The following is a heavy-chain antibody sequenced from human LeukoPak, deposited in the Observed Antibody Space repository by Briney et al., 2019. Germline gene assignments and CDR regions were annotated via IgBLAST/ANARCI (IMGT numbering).Heavy chain of an antibody. D-gene: IGHD3-16*01. CDR1: GGSIGSYF. J-gene: IGHJ2*01. CDR3: ARETYSYTLGGYSFDL. V-gene: IGHV4-59*01. Sequence: SETLSLTCTVSGGSIGSYFWSWIRQPLGKRLEWMGYNYYSGTTNYNPSLKSRVTMSMDRSKNQFSLKLTSVTAADTAVYYCARETYSYTLGGYSFDLWGRGTLVTVSS. CDR2: NYYSGTT.